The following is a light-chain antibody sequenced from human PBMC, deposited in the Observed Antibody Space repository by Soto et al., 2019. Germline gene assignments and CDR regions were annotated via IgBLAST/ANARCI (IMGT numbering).Light chain of an antibody. V-gene: IGLV1-51*01. J-gene: IGLJ1*01. CDR2: DNN. CDR3: GTWDSSLSVYV. Sequence: QSVLTQPPSVSTAPGQKVTISCSGSSANIGNNYVSWYQQLPGTAPKLLIYDNNKRPSGIPDRFSGSKSGTSATLGITGPQTGDEADYYCGTWDSSLSVYVIGTGTKVTAL. CDR1: SANIGNNY.